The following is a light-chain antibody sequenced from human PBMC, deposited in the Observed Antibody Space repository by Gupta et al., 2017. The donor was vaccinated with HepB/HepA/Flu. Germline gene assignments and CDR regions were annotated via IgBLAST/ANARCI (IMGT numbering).Light chain of an antibody. CDR1: SSDVGAYNY. CDR3: SSYTRSITDV. CDR2: DVS. V-gene: IGLV2-14*01. Sequence: QSALTQPASVSGSPGQSITISCTGTSSDVGAYNYVSWYQQHPGKAPKIMIYDVSDRPSGVSNRFSGSKSGNTASLTISGLQAEDEADYFCSSYTRSITDVFGTGTKVTVL. J-gene: IGLJ1*01.